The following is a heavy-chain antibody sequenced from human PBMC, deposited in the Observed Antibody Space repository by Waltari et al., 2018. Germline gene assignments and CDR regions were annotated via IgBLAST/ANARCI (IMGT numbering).Heavy chain of an antibody. CDR1: GFTFSNFG. J-gene: IGHJ4*02. D-gene: IGHD2-2*02. CDR3: AKDAFGNTYLDF. V-gene: IGHV3-30*02. Sequence: QVNLVESGGGVVQPGGSLRLSCATSGFTFSNFGRHWVRQAPGKGLEWVALIWFDGSDKFYADSVRGRFTSSRDNSARTLYLDMDSLRLDDTAMYYCAKDAFGNTYLDFWGQGTLVTVSS. CDR2: IWFDGSDK.